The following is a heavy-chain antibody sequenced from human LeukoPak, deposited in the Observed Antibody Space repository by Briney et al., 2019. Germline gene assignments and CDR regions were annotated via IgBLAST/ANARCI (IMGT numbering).Heavy chain of an antibody. CDR3: ARDYGGSSPFDS. CDR2: ISNDGGNT. Sequence: GGSLRLSCAASGFTFSSYWMHWVRQAPGKGLVWVSRISNDGGNTSYADSVKGRFTISRDNAKNSLYLQMNSLRAEDTAVYYCARDYGGSSPFDSWGQGTLVTVSS. CDR1: GFTFSSYW. D-gene: IGHD4-23*01. V-gene: IGHV3-74*01. J-gene: IGHJ4*02.